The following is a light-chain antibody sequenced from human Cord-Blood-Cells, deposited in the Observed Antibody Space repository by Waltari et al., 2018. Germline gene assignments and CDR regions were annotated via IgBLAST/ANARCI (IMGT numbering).Light chain of an antibody. V-gene: IGKV3-20*01. CDR1: QSVSSSY. Sequence: EILLTQSPGTLSLSPGARANLSCSASQSVSSSYLAWYQQKPGQAPRLLIYGASSRATGIPDRFSGSGSGTDFTLTISRLEPEDFAVYYCQQYGSSPYTFGQGTKLEIK. J-gene: IGKJ2*01. CDR3: QQYGSSPYT. CDR2: GAS.